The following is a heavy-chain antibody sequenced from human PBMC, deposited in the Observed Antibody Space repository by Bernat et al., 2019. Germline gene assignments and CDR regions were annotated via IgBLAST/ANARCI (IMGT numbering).Heavy chain of an antibody. D-gene: IGHD3-22*01. CDR3: TRDRYYYDSSGYYNYFDY. CDR2: IRSKAYGGTT. V-gene: IGHV3-49*04. Sequence: VQLVESGGGLVQPGRSLRLSCTASGFTFGDYAMSWVRQAPGKGLEWVGFIRSKAYGGTTEYAASVKGRFTISRDDSKSIAYLQMNSLKTEDTAVYYCTRDRYYYDSSGYYNYFDYWGQGTLVTVSS. CDR1: GFTFGDYA. J-gene: IGHJ4*02.